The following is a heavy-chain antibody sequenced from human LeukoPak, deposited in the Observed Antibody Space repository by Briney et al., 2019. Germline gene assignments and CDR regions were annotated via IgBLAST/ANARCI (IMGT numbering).Heavy chain of an antibody. J-gene: IGHJ5*02. CDR3: ARASHRTNGTLFDP. V-gene: IGHV4-59*12. Sequence: SETLSLTCTVSGGSISSYYWSWIRQPPGKGLEWIGYIFYSGSTNYNPSLKSRVTISVDTSKNQFSLKLSSVTAADTAVYYCARASHRTNGTLFDPWGQGTLVTVSS. CDR1: GGSISSYY. CDR2: IFYSGST. D-gene: IGHD1-1*01.